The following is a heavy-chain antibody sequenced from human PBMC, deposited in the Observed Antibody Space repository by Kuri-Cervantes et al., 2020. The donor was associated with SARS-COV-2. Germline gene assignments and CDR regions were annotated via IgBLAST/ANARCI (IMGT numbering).Heavy chain of an antibody. J-gene: IGHJ4*02. CDR3: ARASSGYDLDIDY. D-gene: IGHD5-12*01. Sequence: ASVNVSCKASGYTFSAYYMHWVRQAPGQGLEWMGRINPNSGGTNYAQNFQGRVTMTRDTSISTAYMELSSLRSEDTAVYYCARASSGYDLDIDYWGQGTLVTVSS. CDR1: GYTFSAYY. V-gene: IGHV1-2*06. CDR2: INPNSGGT.